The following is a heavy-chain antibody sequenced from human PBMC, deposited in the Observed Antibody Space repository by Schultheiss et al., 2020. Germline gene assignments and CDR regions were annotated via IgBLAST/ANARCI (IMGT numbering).Heavy chain of an antibody. Sequence: GGSLRLSCAASGFTFSSYSMNWVRQAPGKGLEWVSSISSSSSYIYYADSVKGRFTIFRDNAKNSLYLQMNSLRAEDTAVYYCARGDSSGWYYFDYWGQGTLVTVSS. CDR3: ARGDSSGWYYFDY. J-gene: IGHJ4*02. D-gene: IGHD6-19*01. V-gene: IGHV3-21*01. CDR1: GFTFSSYS. CDR2: ISSSSSYI.